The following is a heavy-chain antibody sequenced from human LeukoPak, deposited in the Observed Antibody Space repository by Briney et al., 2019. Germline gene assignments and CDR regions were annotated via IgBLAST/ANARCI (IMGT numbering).Heavy chain of an antibody. V-gene: IGHV3-23*01. CDR3: AKGLEPATDVKQTFDF. CDR2: ISSSGDKT. CDR1: GFTFTKYA. Sequence: PGGALRLSCGASGFTFTKYAMSWVRQGPGKGLELVSAISSSGDKTHYVDSVKGRFTISRDNSRNTVYLQMNSLRVEDAALYYCAKGLEPATDVKQTFDFWGQGALVTVSS. D-gene: IGHD1-26*01. J-gene: IGHJ4*02.